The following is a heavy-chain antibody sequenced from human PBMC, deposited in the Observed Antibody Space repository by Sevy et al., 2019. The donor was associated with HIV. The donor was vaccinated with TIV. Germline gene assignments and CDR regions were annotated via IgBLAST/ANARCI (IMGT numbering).Heavy chain of an antibody. Sequence: GGSLRLSCAASGFTFSSYAMHWVRQAPGKGLEWVANIKQDGSEKYYVDSVKGRFTISRDNAKNSLYLQMNSLRAEDTAVYYCARDMRPGDYWGQGTLVTVSS. CDR3: ARDMRPGDY. J-gene: IGHJ4*02. CDR2: IKQDGSEK. CDR1: GFTFSSYA. D-gene: IGHD2-2*01. V-gene: IGHV3-7*01.